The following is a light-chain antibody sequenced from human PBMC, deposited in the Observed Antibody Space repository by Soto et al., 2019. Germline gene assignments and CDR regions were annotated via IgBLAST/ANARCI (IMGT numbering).Light chain of an antibody. CDR1: ALPKKY. V-gene: IGLV3-10*01. Sequence: SYELTQPPSVSVSPGQTARITCSGDALPKKYAYWYQQKSGQAPVLVIYEDNKRSSGIPERFSGSSSGTMATLTISGAQVEDEGDYYCYSTDSSGNHRIFGGGTQLTVL. CDR3: YSTDSSGNHRI. J-gene: IGLJ2*01. CDR2: EDN.